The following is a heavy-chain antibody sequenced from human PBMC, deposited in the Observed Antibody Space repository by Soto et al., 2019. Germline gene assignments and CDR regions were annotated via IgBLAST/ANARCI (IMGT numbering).Heavy chain of an antibody. CDR3: VRWDRGNPEN. V-gene: IGHV3-72*01. J-gene: IGHJ4*02. CDR1: GFTLSDHY. D-gene: IGHD1-26*01. Sequence: EVQLVESGGGLVQPGGSLRLSCVVSGFTLSDHYIDWVRQAPGKGLEWVGRTKNKAQRYTTEYAASVKGRFTISRDDSENSVYLQMNSLKTEDTAVYYFVRWDRGNPENWGQGTLVTVSS. CDR2: TKNKAQRYTT.